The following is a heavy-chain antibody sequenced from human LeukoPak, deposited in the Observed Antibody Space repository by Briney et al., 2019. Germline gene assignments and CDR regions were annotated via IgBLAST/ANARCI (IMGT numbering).Heavy chain of an antibody. CDR1: GFTFSSYS. D-gene: IGHD3-10*01. Sequence: GGSLRLSCAASGFTFSSYSMNWVRQAPGKGLEWVSSISSSSSYIYYADSVKGRFTISRDNAKNSLYLQMNSLRAEDTAVYYCARDRDYGSGSYDYWGQGSLVTVSS. J-gene: IGHJ4*02. V-gene: IGHV3-21*01. CDR3: ARDRDYGSGSYDY. CDR2: ISSSSSYI.